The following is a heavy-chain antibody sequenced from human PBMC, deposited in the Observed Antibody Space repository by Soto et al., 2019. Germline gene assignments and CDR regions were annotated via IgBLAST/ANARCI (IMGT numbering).Heavy chain of an antibody. CDR3: ARGGAVTMLGY. D-gene: IGHD4-17*01. Sequence: QVQLVESGGGLVKPGGSLRLSCAASGFTFTDFYMTWIRQAPGKGLEWVSYISSSSSYTKYADSVKGRFTISRDNAENSLYLQMNSLRAEDTAVYYCARGGAVTMLGYWGQGTLVTVSS. J-gene: IGHJ4*02. V-gene: IGHV3-11*06. CDR1: GFTFTDFY. CDR2: ISSSSSYT.